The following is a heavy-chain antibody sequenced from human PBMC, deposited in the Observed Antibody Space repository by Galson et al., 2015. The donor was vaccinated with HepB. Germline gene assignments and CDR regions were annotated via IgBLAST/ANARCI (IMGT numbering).Heavy chain of an antibody. V-gene: IGHV3-48*02. Sequence: SLRLSCAASGFTFGDYTMNWVRQAPGKGLEWVSYITGSSSTLYYADSVKGRFTISRDNAKNSLYLQMNSLRDEDTAVYYCAFRDISGRVYWGQGTLVTVSS. J-gene: IGHJ4*02. CDR3: AFRDISGRVY. D-gene: IGHD3-10*01. CDR1: GFTFGDYT. CDR2: ITGSSSTL.